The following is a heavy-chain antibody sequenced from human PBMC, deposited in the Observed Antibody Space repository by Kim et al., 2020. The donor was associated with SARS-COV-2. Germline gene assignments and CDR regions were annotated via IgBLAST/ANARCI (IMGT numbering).Heavy chain of an antibody. J-gene: IGHJ6*02. V-gene: IGHV4-39*01. CDR3: ARLIVAFGGVKRQQDYYYYYYGMDV. CDR2: IYYSGST. D-gene: IGHD3-16*01. Sequence: SETLSLTCTVSGGSISSSSYYWGWIRQPPGKGLEWIGSIYYSGSTYYNPSLKSRVTISVDTSKNQFSLKLSSVTAADTAVYYCARLIVAFGGVKRQQDYYYYYYGMDVWGQGTTVTVSS. CDR1: GGSISSSSYY.